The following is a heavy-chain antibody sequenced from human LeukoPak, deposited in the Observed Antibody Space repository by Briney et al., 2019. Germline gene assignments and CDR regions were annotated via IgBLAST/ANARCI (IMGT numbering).Heavy chain of an antibody. Sequence: PGGSLRLSCAASGFTVSSNYMSWVRQAPGKGLEWVSVIYSGGSTYYADSVKGRFTISRDNSKNTLYLQMNSLRAEDTAVYYCARHNAHCSSTSCYTFGAFDIWGQGTMVTVSS. D-gene: IGHD2-2*02. CDR2: IYSGGST. V-gene: IGHV3-53*01. J-gene: IGHJ3*02. CDR3: ARHNAHCSSTSCYTFGAFDI. CDR1: GFTVSSNY.